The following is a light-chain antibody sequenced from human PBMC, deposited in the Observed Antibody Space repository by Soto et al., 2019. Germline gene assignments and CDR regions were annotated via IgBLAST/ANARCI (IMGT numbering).Light chain of an antibody. CDR2: GAS. J-gene: IGKJ4*01. Sequence: ESVLTQSPGTLSLSPGERATLSCRASQSVSSNYLAWYQQKPGQAPRLLIYGASTRASGIPDRFSGSGSGTDFTLTISRLEPEDSAVYYCQQYATSPLTFGGGTKVDIK. CDR1: QSVSSNY. V-gene: IGKV3-20*01. CDR3: QQYATSPLT.